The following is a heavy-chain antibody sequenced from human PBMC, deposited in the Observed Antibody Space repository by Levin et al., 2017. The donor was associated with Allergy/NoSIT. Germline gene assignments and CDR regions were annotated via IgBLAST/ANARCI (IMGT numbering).Heavy chain of an antibody. CDR1: GGSFSGYY. D-gene: IGHD2-8*02. J-gene: IGHJ6*03. CDR2: INHSGST. Sequence: PSETLSLTCAVYGGSFSGYYWSWIRQPPGKGLEWIGEINHSGSTNYNPSLKSRVTISVDTSKNQFSLKLSSVTAADTAVYYCARGPGNCTGGVCYIRSRHRYYYYMDVWGKGTTVTVSS. V-gene: IGHV4-34*01. CDR3: ARGPGNCTGGVCYIRSRHRYYYYMDV.